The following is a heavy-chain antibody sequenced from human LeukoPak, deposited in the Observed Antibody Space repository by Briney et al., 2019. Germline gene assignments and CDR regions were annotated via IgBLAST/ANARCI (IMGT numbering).Heavy chain of an antibody. J-gene: IGHJ4*02. Sequence: PSETLSLTCAVSGGSISSGGYSWSWIRQPPGKGLDWIGYIYHSGSTYYNLSLKSRVTISVDRSKNQFSLKLSSVTAADTAVYSCARVARYCSSTSCYLIFDYWGQGTLVTVSS. D-gene: IGHD2-2*01. CDR3: ARVARYCSSTSCYLIFDY. CDR2: IYHSGST. V-gene: IGHV4-30-2*01. CDR1: GGSISSGGYS.